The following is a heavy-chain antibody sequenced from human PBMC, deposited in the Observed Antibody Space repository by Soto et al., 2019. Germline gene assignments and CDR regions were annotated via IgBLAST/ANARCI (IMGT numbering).Heavy chain of an antibody. CDR3: AKRTVTSWFDP. CDR2: ISYDGSNK. J-gene: IGHJ5*02. CDR1: GFTFSSYG. V-gene: IGHV3-30*18. Sequence: TGGSLRLSCAASGFTFSSYGMHWVRQAPGKGLEWVAVISYDGSNKYYADSVKGRFTISKDNSKSTLYLQMNSLRAEDTAVYYCAKRTVTSWFDPWGQGPLVTVSS. D-gene: IGHD4-4*01.